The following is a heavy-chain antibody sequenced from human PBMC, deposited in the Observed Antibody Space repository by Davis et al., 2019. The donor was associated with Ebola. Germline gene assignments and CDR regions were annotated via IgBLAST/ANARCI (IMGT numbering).Heavy chain of an antibody. D-gene: IGHD2-15*01. Sequence: ASVKVSCKASGYTFTSYGISWVRQAPGQGLEWMGWISAYNGNTSYAQKFQGRVTMTRDTSTSTVYMELSSLRSEDTAVYYCAREIVVVVAVTGYYYYGMDVWGKGTTVTVSS. J-gene: IGHJ6*04. CDR3: AREIVVVVAVTGYYYYGMDV. CDR1: GYTFTSYG. CDR2: ISAYNGNT. V-gene: IGHV1-18*01.